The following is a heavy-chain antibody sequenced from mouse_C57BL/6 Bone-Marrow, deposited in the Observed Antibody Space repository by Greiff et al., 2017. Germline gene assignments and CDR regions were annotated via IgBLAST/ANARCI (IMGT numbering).Heavy chain of an antibody. Sequence: QVQLKESGAELVRPGASVTLSCKASGYTFTDYEMHWVKQTPVHGLEWIGAIDPETGGTAYNQKFKGKAILTADKSSSTAYMELRSLTSEDAAVYDCTSGDYDYAWFAYWGQGTLVTVSA. V-gene: IGHV1-15*01. CDR1: GYTFTDYE. CDR2: IDPETGGT. J-gene: IGHJ3*01. D-gene: IGHD2-4*01. CDR3: TSGDYDYAWFAY.